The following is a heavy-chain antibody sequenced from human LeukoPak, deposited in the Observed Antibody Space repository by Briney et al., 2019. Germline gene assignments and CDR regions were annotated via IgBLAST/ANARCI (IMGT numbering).Heavy chain of an antibody. Sequence: ASVTVSCKASGYTFTSYGISWVRQAPGQGLEWMGWISAYNGNTNYAQKLQGRVTMTTDTSTSTAYMELRSLRSDDTAVYYCASSVIVVVTAIDYYGMDVWGQGTTVTVSS. CDR3: ASSVIVVVTAIDYYGMDV. CDR1: GYTFTSYG. J-gene: IGHJ6*02. V-gene: IGHV1-18*01. D-gene: IGHD2-21*02. CDR2: ISAYNGNT.